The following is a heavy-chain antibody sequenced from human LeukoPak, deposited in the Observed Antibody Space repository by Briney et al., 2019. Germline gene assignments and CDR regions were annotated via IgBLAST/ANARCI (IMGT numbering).Heavy chain of an antibody. D-gene: IGHD3-22*01. CDR1: GFTFSTYG. CDR2: IWFDGSNK. Sequence: GGSLRLSCVASGFTFSTYGMHWVRQAPGKGLEWVAVIWFDGSNKYNADSVKGRFTISRDNSKNTLYLQMNSLRGEDTAVYYCARDSDSSFEGVPFDYWGQGTLVTVSS. J-gene: IGHJ4*02. V-gene: IGHV3-33*01. CDR3: ARDSDSSFEGVPFDY.